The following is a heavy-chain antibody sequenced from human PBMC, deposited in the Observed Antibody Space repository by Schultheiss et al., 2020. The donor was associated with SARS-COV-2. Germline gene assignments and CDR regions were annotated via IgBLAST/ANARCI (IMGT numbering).Heavy chain of an antibody. J-gene: IGHJ4*02. D-gene: IGHD6-19*01. Sequence: SETLSLTCTVSGGSISSGGYYWSWIRQPPGKGLEWIGEIYHSGSTNYNPSLKSRVTISVDTSKNQFSLKLSSVTAADTAVYYCARVGQWLVRDYFDYWGQGTLVTVSS. CDR2: IYHSGST. V-gene: IGHV4-61*08. CDR1: GGSISSGGYY. CDR3: ARVGQWLVRDYFDY.